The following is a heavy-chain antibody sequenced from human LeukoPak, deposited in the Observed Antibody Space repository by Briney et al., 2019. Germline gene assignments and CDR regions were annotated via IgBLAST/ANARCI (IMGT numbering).Heavy chain of an antibody. Sequence: GGSLRLSCAASGFTFSSYAMSWVRQAPGKGLEWVSGISWSSGIIGYADSVKGRFTISRDNAKNSLYLQMDSLRAEDTALYYCAKDTGRPTDAITMEDNAFDIWGQGAMVTVSS. V-gene: IGHV3-9*01. CDR1: GFTFSSYA. J-gene: IGHJ3*02. CDR3: AKDTGRPTDAITMEDNAFDI. D-gene: IGHD3-3*01. CDR2: ISWSSGII.